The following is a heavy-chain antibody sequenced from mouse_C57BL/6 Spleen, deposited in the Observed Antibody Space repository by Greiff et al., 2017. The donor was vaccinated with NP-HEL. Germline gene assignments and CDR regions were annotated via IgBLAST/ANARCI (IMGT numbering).Heavy chain of an antibody. CDR2: ISDGGSYT. Sequence: EVKLVESGGGLVKPGGSLKLSCAASGFTFSSYAMSWVRQTPEKRLEWVATISDGGSYTYYPDNVKGRFTISRDNAKNNLYLQMSHLKSEDTAMYYCAREGYGSSYAAYWGQGTLVTVSA. J-gene: IGHJ3*01. CDR1: GFTFSSYA. V-gene: IGHV5-4*01. CDR3: AREGYGSSYAAY. D-gene: IGHD1-1*01.